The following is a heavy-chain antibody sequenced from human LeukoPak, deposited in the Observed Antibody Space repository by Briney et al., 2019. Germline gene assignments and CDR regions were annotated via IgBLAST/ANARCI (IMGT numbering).Heavy chain of an antibody. CDR2: ISSSSSYI. V-gene: IGHV3-21*01. CDR3: ARYYDILTGVDY. Sequence: GGSLRLSCAASGFTFSSYSMNWVRQAPGKGLEWVSSISSSSSYIYYADSVKGRFTISRDNAKNLLYLQMNSLRAEDTAVYYCARYYDILTGVDYWGQGTLVTVSS. J-gene: IGHJ4*02. CDR1: GFTFSSYS. D-gene: IGHD3-9*01.